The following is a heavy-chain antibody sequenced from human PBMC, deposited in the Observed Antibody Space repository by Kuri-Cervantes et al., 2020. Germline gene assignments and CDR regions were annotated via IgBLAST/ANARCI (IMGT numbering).Heavy chain of an antibody. D-gene: IGHD1-26*01. J-gene: IGHJ6*03. V-gene: IGHV4-34*01. CDR1: GGSFSDDH. CDR2: ITHTGST. CDR3: ARGPGTSYYYYYMDV. Sequence: ESLKISCAVYGGSFSDDHWIWIRQPPGKGLEWIGQITHTGSTNCNPSLKSRVTISVDTSKNQFSLKLSSVTAADTAVYYCARGPGTSYYYYYMDVWGKGTTVTVSS.